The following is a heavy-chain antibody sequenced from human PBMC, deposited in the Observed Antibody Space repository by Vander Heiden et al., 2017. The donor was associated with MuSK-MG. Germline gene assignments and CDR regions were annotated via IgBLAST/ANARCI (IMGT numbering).Heavy chain of an antibody. CDR1: GFTFSSYS. J-gene: IGHJ3*02. D-gene: IGHD4-17*01. CDR3: ARAVQGTTVTTWAFDI. V-gene: IGHV3-21*01. CDR2: ISSSSSYI. Sequence: EVQLVESGGGLVKPGGSLSLSCAASGFTFSSYSTNWVRQAPGKGLEWVSSISSSSSYIYYADSVKGRFTISRDNAKNSLYLQMNSLRAEDTAVYYCARAVQGTTVTTWAFDIWGQGTMVTVSS.